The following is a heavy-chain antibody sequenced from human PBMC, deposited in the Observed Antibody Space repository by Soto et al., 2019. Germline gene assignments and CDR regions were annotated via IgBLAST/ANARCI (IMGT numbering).Heavy chain of an antibody. CDR2: VSGSGGST. CDR3: AKDLRVRGVVPHFDY. V-gene: IGHV3-23*01. Sequence: EVQLLESGGGLIQPGGSLRLSCAASGFTFSNYDMSWVRQAPGKGLEWVSAVSGSGGSTYYADSVKGRFTISRDNSRNTLFLQMNSLRAEDTAVYYCAKDLRVRGVVPHFDYWGQGTLVTVSS. D-gene: IGHD3-10*01. J-gene: IGHJ4*02. CDR1: GFTFSNYD.